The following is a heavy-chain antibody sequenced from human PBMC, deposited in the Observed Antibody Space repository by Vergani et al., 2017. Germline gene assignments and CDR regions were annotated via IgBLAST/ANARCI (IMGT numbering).Heavy chain of an antibody. Sequence: QVQLQESGPGLVKPSETLSLTCTVSGDSISAYYWSWIRQPPGKGLEWIGYIHYTGSTNYNPSLKSRVTISLDTSKNHFSLRLSSVTAADTAVYYCTGDTHSWQRADYWGQGTLVTVSS. J-gene: IGHJ4*02. CDR3: TGDTHSWQRADY. D-gene: IGHD6-13*01. CDR1: GDSISAYY. V-gene: IGHV4-59*01. CDR2: IHYTGST.